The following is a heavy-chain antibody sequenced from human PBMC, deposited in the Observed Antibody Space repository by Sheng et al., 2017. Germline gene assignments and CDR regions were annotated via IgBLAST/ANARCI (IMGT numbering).Heavy chain of an antibody. CDR3: ARDLGIAVAGTLYYYGMDV. V-gene: IGHV3-21*01. Sequence: EVQLVESGGGLVKPGGSLRLSCAASGFTFSSFSMDWVRQAPGKGLEWVSSISSSSTYIYYADSVKGRFTISRDNAKNSLYLQMNSLRAEDTALYYCARDLGIAVAGTLYYYGMDVWGQGTTVTV. J-gene: IGHJ6*02. CDR2: ISSSSTYI. CDR1: GFTFSSFS. D-gene: IGHD6-13*01.